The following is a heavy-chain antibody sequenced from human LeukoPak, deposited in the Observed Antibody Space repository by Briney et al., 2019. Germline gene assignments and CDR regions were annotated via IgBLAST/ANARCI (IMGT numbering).Heavy chain of an antibody. D-gene: IGHD2-2*01. CDR2: ISSSSSYI. CDR1: GFTVTSNY. J-gene: IGHJ4*02. CDR3: AKGVVVPADPFDY. V-gene: IGHV3-21*01. Sequence: PGGSLRLSCAASGFTVTSNYMTWVRQAPGKGLEWVSSISSSSSYIYYADSVKGRFTISRDNAKNSLYLQMNSLRAEDTAVYYCAKGVVVPADPFDYWGQGTLVTVSS.